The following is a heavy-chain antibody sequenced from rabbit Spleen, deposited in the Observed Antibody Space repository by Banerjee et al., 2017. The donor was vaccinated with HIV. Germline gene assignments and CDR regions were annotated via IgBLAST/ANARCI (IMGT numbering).Heavy chain of an antibody. V-gene: IGHV1S40*01. D-gene: IGHD1-1*01. CDR3: ARDLPDIIGWNFGF. CDR1: GFSFSSGYY. Sequence: QSLEESGGDLVKPEGSLALTCTASGFSFSSGYYMCWVRQAPGKGLEWIGCINTITGKTVYATWAKGRFTISRASSTTVFLQMTSLTAADTATYFCARDLPDIIGWNFGFWGPGTLVTVS. CDR2: INTITGKT. J-gene: IGHJ3*01.